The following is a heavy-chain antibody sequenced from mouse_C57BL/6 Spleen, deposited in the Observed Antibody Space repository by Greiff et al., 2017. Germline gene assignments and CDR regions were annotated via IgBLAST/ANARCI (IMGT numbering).Heavy chain of an antibody. CDR2: IYPSDSET. D-gene: IGHD1-1*01. CDR3: ASRITTVVGGPY. V-gene: IGHV1-61*01. Sequence: QVQLQQPGAELVRPGSSVKLSCKASGYTFTSYWMDWVKQRPGQGLEWIGNIYPSDSETHYNQKFKDKATLTVDKSSSTAYMQLSSLTSEDSAVYYCASRITTVVGGPYWGQGTTLTVSS. CDR1: GYTFTSYW. J-gene: IGHJ2*01.